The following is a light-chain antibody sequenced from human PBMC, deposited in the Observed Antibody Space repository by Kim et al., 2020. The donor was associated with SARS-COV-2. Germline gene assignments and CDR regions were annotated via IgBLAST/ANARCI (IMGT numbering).Light chain of an antibody. J-gene: IGKJ2*01. CDR1: QTVSSN. CDR2: SAS. V-gene: IGKV3-15*01. Sequence: VSPGDTATLSCRANQTVSSNLAWYLQKAGQSPRLLIHSASTRATGIPARFSGSGSGTEFTLTISSLQSEDFAVYFCQQYNNWPPDTFGQGTKLEI. CDR3: QQYNNWPPDT.